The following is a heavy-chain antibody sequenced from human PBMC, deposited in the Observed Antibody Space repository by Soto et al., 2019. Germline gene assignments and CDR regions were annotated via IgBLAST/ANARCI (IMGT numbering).Heavy chain of an antibody. Sequence: SVKVSCKASGGTFSSYAISWVRQAPGQGLEWMGGIIPIFGTANYAQKFQGRVTITADKSTSTAYMELSSLRSEDTAVYYCARVTASYDYVWGSYRRAGMDVWGQGTTVTVSS. D-gene: IGHD3-16*02. CDR2: IIPIFGTA. CDR3: ARVTASYDYVWGSYRRAGMDV. V-gene: IGHV1-69*06. CDR1: GGTFSSYA. J-gene: IGHJ6*02.